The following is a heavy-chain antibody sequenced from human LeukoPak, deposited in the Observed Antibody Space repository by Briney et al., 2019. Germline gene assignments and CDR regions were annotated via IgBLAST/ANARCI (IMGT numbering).Heavy chain of an antibody. CDR1: GFTVSSNY. J-gene: IGHJ5*02. CDR3: ARDETYYDFWSGYYGGYNWFDP. D-gene: IGHD3-3*01. V-gene: IGHV3-53*01. CDR2: IYSGGST. Sequence: GGSLRLSCAASGFTVSSNYMSWVRQAPGKGLEWVSVIYSGGSTYYADSVKGRFTISRDNSKNTLYLQMNSLRAEDTAVYYCARDETYYDFWSGYYGGYNWFDPWGQGTLVTVSS.